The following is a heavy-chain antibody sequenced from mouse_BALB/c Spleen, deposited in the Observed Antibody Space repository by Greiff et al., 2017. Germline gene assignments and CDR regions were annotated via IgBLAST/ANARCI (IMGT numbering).Heavy chain of an antibody. J-gene: IGHJ4*01. CDR2: IWAGGST. D-gene: IGHD1-1*01. CDR3: ARDFSRITTVVSFYAMDY. V-gene: IGHV2-9*02. Sequence: QVQLKQSGPGLVAPSQSLSITCTVSGFSLTSYGVHWVRQPPGKGLEWLGVIWAGGSTNYNSALMSRLSISKDNSKSQVFLKMNSLQTDDTAMYYCARDFSRITTVVSFYAMDYWGQGTSVTVSS. CDR1: GFSLTSYG.